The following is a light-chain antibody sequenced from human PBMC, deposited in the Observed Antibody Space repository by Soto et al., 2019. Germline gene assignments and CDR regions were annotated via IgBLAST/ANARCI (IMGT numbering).Light chain of an antibody. J-gene: IGKJ1*01. CDR3: QQYHEYW. CDR1: QGISSW. V-gene: IGKV1-5*02. CDR2: DAS. Sequence: IQMTQAASAGSASVADRVTIICRASQGISSWLAWYQQKPGKAPNLLIYDASSLESGVPLRFSGSGSGTEFTLTISSLQPDDFATYYCQQYHEYWFGQGTKVDIK.